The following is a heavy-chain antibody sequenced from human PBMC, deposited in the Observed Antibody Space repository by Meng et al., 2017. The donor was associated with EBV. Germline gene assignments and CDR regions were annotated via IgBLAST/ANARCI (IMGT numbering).Heavy chain of an antibody. CDR3: ARDRTSNRFDY. CDR2: ISSNSIDI. V-gene: IGHV3-21*01. D-gene: IGHD2-8*01. Sequence: EGQLEESGGGLVKPGEPLRLSCAASGFTLRSYSMNWVRLAPGKGLEWVSSISSNSIDIYYADLVKGRFTISRDNAKNSLFLQMNSLRAEDTAVYYCARDRTSNRFDYWGQGTLVTVSS. J-gene: IGHJ4*02. CDR1: GFTLRSYS.